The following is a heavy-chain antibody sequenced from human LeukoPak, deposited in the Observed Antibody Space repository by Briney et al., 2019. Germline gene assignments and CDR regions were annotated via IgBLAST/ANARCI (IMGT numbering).Heavy chain of an antibody. V-gene: IGHV4-34*01. CDR1: GGSFSGYY. J-gene: IGHJ4*02. Sequence: PSETLSLTCAVYGGSFSGYYWSWIRQPPGKGLEWIGEINHSGSTNYNPSLKSRVTISVDTSKNQFSLKLSSVTAADTAVYYCARVPSITIFGVVTPYYFDYWGQGTLVTVSS. D-gene: IGHD3-3*01. CDR3: ARVPSITIFGVVTPYYFDY. CDR2: INHSGST.